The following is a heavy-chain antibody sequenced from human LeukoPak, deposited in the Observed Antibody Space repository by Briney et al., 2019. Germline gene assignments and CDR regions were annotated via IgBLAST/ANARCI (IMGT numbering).Heavy chain of an antibody. D-gene: IGHD3-9*01. Sequence: SETLSLTCTVSGGSISSGDYYWSWIRQPPGEGLEWIGYIYYSGSTYYNPSLKSRVTISVDTSKNQFSLKLSSVTAADTAVYYCARAALRYFDWLLEGTYYFDYWGQGTLVTVSS. CDR2: IYYSGST. CDR1: GGSISSGDYY. J-gene: IGHJ4*02. V-gene: IGHV4-30-4*01. CDR3: ARAALRYFDWLLEGTYYFDY.